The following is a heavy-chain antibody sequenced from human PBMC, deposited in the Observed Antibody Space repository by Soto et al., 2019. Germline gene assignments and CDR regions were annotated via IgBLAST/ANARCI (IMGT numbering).Heavy chain of an antibody. CDR2: MFHSGRT. V-gene: IGHV4-39*01. J-gene: IGHJ4*02. Sequence: PSDTLSLTCSVSGGSLSSSNDYWGWIRQPPGKGLEWLGSMFHSGRTYHNPSLKSRVSISVDTSRNLFSLQLSSVTAADTAVYYCARRHQDCSGYYGLHFDYWGQGTLVTVSS. CDR1: GGSLSSSNDY. CDR3: ARRHQDCSGYYGLHFDY. D-gene: IGHD3-22*01.